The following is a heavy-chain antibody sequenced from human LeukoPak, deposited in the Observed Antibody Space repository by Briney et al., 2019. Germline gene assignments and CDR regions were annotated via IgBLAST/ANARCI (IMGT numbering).Heavy chain of an antibody. CDR3: ARDIYDILTGYYYGMDV. CDR1: GFTFSSYA. Sequence: PGGSLRLSCAASGFTFSSYAMSWVRQAPGKGLEWVSAISGSGGSTYYADSVKGRFTISRDNSKNTLYLQMNSLRAEDTAVYYCARDIYDILTGYYYGMDVWGQGTTVTVSS. CDR2: ISGSGGST. J-gene: IGHJ6*02. D-gene: IGHD3-9*01. V-gene: IGHV3-23*01.